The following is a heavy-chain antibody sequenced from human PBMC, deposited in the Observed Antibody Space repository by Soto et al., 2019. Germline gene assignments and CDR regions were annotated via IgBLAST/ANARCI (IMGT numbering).Heavy chain of an antibody. CDR3: ARNLRKYYDYSGPFDY. D-gene: IGHD3-22*01. CDR2: ISSSSSYI. J-gene: IGHJ4*02. V-gene: IGHV3-21*01. Sequence: EVQLVESGGGLVKPGGSLRLSCAASGFTFSSYSMNWVRQAPGKGLEWVSSISSSSSYIYYADSVKGRFIISRDNAKNSLYLQKNRLRSRETAVYYRARNLRKYYDYSGPFDYRGQGTLVTVSS. CDR1: GFTFSSYS.